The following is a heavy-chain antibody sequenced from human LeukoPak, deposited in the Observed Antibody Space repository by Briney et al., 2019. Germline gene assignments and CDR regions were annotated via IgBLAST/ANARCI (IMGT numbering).Heavy chain of an antibody. Sequence: GGSLRLSCAASGFTFSSYAMSWVCQAPGKGLEWVSAISGSGGSTYYADSVKGRFTISRDNSKNTLFLQMNSLRAEDTAIYYCAHGAMYQLDYWGQGTLVTVSS. V-gene: IGHV3-23*01. CDR2: ISGSGGST. CDR3: AHGAMYQLDY. CDR1: GFTFSSYA. D-gene: IGHD2-2*01. J-gene: IGHJ4*02.